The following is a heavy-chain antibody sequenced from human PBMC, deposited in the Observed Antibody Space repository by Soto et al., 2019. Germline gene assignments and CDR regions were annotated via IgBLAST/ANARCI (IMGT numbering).Heavy chain of an antibody. CDR1: GYSFTTYW. V-gene: IGHV5-51*01. CDR2: VYPRDSDT. CDR3: ARPPLPGYSIHFNS. J-gene: IGHJ4*02. D-gene: IGHD2-15*01. Sequence: PGASLKISCKGSGYSFTTYWIGWVRQMPGKGLEWMGIVYPRDSDTSYSPSFQGQVTISADRSTGTAFLQWRSLKASDTALYYCARPPLPGYSIHFNSWGQGTLVTVSS.